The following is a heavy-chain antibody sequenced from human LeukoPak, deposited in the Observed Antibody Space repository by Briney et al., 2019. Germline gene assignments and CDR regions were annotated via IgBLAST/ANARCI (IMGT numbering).Heavy chain of an antibody. CDR3: AKDNDFWSGAIDY. CDR2: IYSGGST. Sequence: GGSLRLSCAASGFTVSSNYMSWVRQAPGRGLEWVSVIYSGGSTYYADSVKGRFTISRDNSKNMLYLQMNSLRAEDTAVYYCAKDNDFWSGAIDYWGQGTLVTVSS. D-gene: IGHD3-3*01. J-gene: IGHJ4*02. V-gene: IGHV3-53*05. CDR1: GFTVSSNY.